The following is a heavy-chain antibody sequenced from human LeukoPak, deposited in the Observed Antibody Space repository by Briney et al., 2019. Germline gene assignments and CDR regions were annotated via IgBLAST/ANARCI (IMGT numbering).Heavy chain of an antibody. J-gene: IGHJ3*02. CDR1: GFIFSSFG. V-gene: IGHV3-30*03. CDR3: ARVEDSSSWSPTDFAFDI. Sequence: GGSLRLSCAASGFIFSSFGFHWVRQAPGKGREWGAVISYNGNTKYYADSVKGRFTISRDNAKNSLYLQMNSLRAEDTAVYYCARVEDSSSWSPTDFAFDIWGQGTMVTVSS. CDR2: ISYNGNTK. D-gene: IGHD6-13*01.